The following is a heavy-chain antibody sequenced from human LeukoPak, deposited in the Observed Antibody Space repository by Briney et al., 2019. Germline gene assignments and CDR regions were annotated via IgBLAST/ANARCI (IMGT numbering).Heavy chain of an antibody. CDR3: ARQVGAFQPLYFVY. J-gene: IGHJ4*02. D-gene: IGHD1-26*01. CDR1: GYTFTSYG. V-gene: IGHV1-18*01. Sequence: GASVKVSCKASGYTFTSYGISWVRQAPGQGLEWMGWISAYNGNTNYAQKLQGRVTMTTDTSTSTAYMELRSLRSDDTAVYYCARQVGAFQPLYFVYWGQGTLVTVSS. CDR2: ISAYNGNT.